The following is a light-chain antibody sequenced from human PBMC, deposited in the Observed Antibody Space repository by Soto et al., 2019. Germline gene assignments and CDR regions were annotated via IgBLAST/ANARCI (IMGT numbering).Light chain of an antibody. J-gene: IGKJ4*01. CDR1: QDISNS. V-gene: IGKV1-33*01. CDR2: DAS. Sequence: DIQMTQSPSSLSASVGDRVTITCQASQDISNSISWYQQRPGKAPKLVIHDASTLETGVPSRLSGSGSGTAFTFTITTLQSEDIATYYCHQYHSLPLTLAGGTKVEIK. CDR3: HQYHSLPLT.